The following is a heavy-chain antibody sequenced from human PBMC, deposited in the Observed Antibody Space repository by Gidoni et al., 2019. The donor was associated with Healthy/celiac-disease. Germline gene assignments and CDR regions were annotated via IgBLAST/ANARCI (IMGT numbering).Heavy chain of an antibody. CDR1: GFTFSDYY. CDR3: AREGQVYCSSTSCYRGLDYYYGMDV. CDR2: ISSSGSTI. J-gene: IGHJ6*02. D-gene: IGHD2-2*01. V-gene: IGHV3-11*01. Sequence: QVQLVESGGGLVKPGGSLRLSCAASGFTFSDYYMSWIRQAPGKGLEWVSYISSSGSTIYYADSVKGRFTISRDNAKNSLYLQMNSLRAEDTAVYYCAREGQVYCSSTSCYRGLDYYYGMDVWGQGTTVTVSS.